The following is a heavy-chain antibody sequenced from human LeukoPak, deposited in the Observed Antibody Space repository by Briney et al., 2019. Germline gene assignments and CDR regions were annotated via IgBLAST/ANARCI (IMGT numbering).Heavy chain of an antibody. Sequence: PGGSLRLSCAASGFTFSSYYMSWVRQAPGKGLEWVSVISGSGDDTYYGDSVKGRFTISRDNSKNTLYLQMNSLRAEDTAVYYCVKPYGSMWSREGLGYWGQGTLVTVSS. CDR2: ISGSGDDT. J-gene: IGHJ4*02. CDR3: VKPYGSMWSREGLGY. D-gene: IGHD4-23*01. V-gene: IGHV3-23*01. CDR1: GFTFSSYY.